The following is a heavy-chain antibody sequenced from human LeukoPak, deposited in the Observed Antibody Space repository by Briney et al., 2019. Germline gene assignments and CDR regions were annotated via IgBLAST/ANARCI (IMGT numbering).Heavy chain of an antibody. V-gene: IGHV4-39*01. CDR2: IYYSGST. CDR3: ARHAGADYSSWNHFDY. D-gene: IGHD6-13*01. J-gene: IGHJ4*02. Sequence: WVRQPPGKGLEWIGSIYYSGSTYYNPSLKSRVTISVDTSKNQFSLKLSSVTAADTAVYYCARHAGADYSSWNHFDYRGQGTLVTVSS.